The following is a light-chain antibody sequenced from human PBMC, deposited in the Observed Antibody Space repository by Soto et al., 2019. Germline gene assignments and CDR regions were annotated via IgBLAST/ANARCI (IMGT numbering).Light chain of an antibody. Sequence: SSELTQPPSVSVSPGQTASITCSGDKLGDKYACWYHQKPGQSPVLVIYQNSKRPSGIPERFSGSNSGNTATLTISGTQAMDEADYYCQAWDSVVVFGGGTKLTVL. CDR1: KLGDKY. CDR3: QAWDSVVV. J-gene: IGLJ2*01. V-gene: IGLV3-1*01. CDR2: QNS.